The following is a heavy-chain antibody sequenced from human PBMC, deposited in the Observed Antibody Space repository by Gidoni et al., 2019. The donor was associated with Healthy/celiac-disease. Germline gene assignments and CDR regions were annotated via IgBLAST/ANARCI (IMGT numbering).Heavy chain of an antibody. D-gene: IGHD3-22*01. CDR3: ATRITMIVVARPGYFDY. V-gene: IGHV3-23*01. Sequence: EVQLLESGGGLVQPGGSLRLSCAASGFTFRRYAMSWVRQAPGKGLEWVSAISGSGGSTYYADSVKGRFTISRDNSKNTLYLQMNSLRAEDTAVYYCATRITMIVVARPGYFDYWGQGTLVTVSS. J-gene: IGHJ4*02. CDR2: ISGSGGST. CDR1: GFTFRRYA.